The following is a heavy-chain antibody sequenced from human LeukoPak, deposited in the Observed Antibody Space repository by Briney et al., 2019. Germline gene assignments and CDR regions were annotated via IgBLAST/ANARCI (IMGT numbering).Heavy chain of an antibody. J-gene: IGHJ6*03. CDR1: GFTFSSYE. Sequence: GGSLRLSCAASGFTFSSYEMNWVRQAPGKGLEWVSYIGSSGSTVYYADSVKGRFSISRDNAKNSLYLQMNSLRAEDTAVYYCARGGSSFEGYYYYYMDVWGKGTTVTVSS. V-gene: IGHV3-48*03. CDR2: IGSSGSTV. D-gene: IGHD6-6*01. CDR3: ARGGSSFEGYYYYYMDV.